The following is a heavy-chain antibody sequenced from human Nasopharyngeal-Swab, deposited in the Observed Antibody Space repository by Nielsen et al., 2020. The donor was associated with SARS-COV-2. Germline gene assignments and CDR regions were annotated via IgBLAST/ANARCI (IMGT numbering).Heavy chain of an antibody. D-gene: IGHD1-26*01. Sequence: ESLKISCTASGFSVSNNDMNWVRLAPGKGLEWVAVIHAANINYADSVKGRFTVSRDSSQNTIHLQMDSLRVEDTAVYYCARDPGAPHFYGMDLWGQGTTVTVSS. CDR1: GFSVSNND. J-gene: IGHJ6*02. V-gene: IGHV3-53*01. CDR2: IHAANI. CDR3: ARDPGAPHFYGMDL.